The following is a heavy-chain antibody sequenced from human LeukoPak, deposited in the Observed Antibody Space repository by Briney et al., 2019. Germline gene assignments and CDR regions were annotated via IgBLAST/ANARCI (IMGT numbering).Heavy chain of an antibody. Sequence: SETLSLTCAVYGGSFSGYYWSWIRQPPGKGLEWIGEINHSGSTNYNPSLKSRVTISVDTSKNQFSLKLGSVTAADTAVYYCARDPLWFGELYGMDVWGQGTTVTVSS. D-gene: IGHD3-10*01. CDR1: GGSFSGYY. V-gene: IGHV4-34*01. J-gene: IGHJ6*02. CDR2: INHSGST. CDR3: ARDPLWFGELYGMDV.